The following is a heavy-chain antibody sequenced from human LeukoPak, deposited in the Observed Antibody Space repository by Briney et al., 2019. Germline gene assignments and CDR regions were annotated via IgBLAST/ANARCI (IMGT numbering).Heavy chain of an antibody. Sequence: GESLKISCKASGYSFTSYWIGWVRQMPGKGLEWMGIIYPDDSDTRYSPSFQGQVTISADKSISTAYLQWSSLKASDTAMYYCARGLGYCSSTSCWNWFDPRGQGTLVIVSS. CDR1: GYSFTSYW. J-gene: IGHJ5*02. V-gene: IGHV5-51*01. CDR3: ARGLGYCSSTSCWNWFDP. D-gene: IGHD2-2*01. CDR2: IYPDDSDT.